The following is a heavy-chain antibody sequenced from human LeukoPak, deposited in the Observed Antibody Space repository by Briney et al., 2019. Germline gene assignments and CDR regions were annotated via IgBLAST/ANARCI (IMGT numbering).Heavy chain of an antibody. J-gene: IGHJ5*02. Sequence: SETLSLTCTVSGGSISSYYWSWIRQPPGKGLEWIGYIYYSGSTNYNPSLKSRVTISVDTSKNQFSLKLSSVTAADTAVYYCARPAYSSSWDHWFDPWGQGTLVTVSS. D-gene: IGHD6-13*01. V-gene: IGHV4-59*12. CDR3: ARPAYSSSWDHWFDP. CDR1: GGSISSYY. CDR2: IYYSGST.